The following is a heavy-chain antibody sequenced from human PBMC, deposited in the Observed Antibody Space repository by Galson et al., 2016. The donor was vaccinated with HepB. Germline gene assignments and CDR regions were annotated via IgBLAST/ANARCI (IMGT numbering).Heavy chain of an antibody. Sequence: SLRLSCAASGFTFTKAWMSWVRQAPGRGLEWLGRIKSNADGGTTDYAAPVKGTFTISRDDSKTMLYLQMNGLRTEDTAMYYCVTDSMIQGVIVWGRGTLVTVSS. CDR1: GFTFTKAW. V-gene: IGHV3-15*01. CDR2: IKSNADGGTT. J-gene: IGHJ4*02. D-gene: IGHD3-10*01. CDR3: VTDSMIQGVIV.